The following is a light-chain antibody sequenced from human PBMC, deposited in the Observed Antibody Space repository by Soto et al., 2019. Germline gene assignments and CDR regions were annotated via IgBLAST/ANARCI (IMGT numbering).Light chain of an antibody. CDR3: QQSYSTPLYT. Sequence: DIQMTQSPSSLSASVGDRVTITCRASQSISSYLNWYQQKQGKASKLLIYAASSLQSGVPSRFSGSGSGTDFTLTISRLQPEDFATYYCQQSYSTPLYTFGQGTKLEIK. J-gene: IGKJ2*01. V-gene: IGKV1-39*01. CDR2: AAS. CDR1: QSISSY.